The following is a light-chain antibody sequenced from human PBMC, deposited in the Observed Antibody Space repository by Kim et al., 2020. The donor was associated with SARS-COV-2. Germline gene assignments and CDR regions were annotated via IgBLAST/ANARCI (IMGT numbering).Light chain of an antibody. CDR3: YSRDSNDNLV. CDR2: GKN. V-gene: IGLV3-19*01. J-gene: IGLJ2*01. Sequence: SSELTQDPAVSVALGQTVRITCQGDSLRSYYATWYQQKPGQAPILVIYGKNNRPSFIPDLFSGSISRNTASFPITGTQAVYDAYYYCYSRDSNDNLVFG. CDR1: SLRSYY.